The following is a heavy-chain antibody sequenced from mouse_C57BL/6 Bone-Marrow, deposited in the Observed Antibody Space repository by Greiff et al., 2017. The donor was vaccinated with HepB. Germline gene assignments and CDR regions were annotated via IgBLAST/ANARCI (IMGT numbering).Heavy chain of an antibody. CDR1: GYTFTDYN. Sequence: VQLQQSGPELVKPGASVKIPCKASGYTFTDYNMDWVKQSHGKSLEWIGDINPNNGGTIYNQKFKGKATLTVDKSSSTAYMELRSLTSEDTAVYYCARRAMVTTGGAWFAYWGQGTLVTVSA. D-gene: IGHD2-2*01. CDR3: ARRAMVTTGGAWFAY. J-gene: IGHJ3*01. V-gene: IGHV1-18*01. CDR2: INPNNGGT.